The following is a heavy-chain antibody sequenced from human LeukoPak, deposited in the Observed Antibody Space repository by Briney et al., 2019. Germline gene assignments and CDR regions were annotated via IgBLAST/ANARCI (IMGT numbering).Heavy chain of an antibody. V-gene: IGHV3-74*01. D-gene: IGHD4-11*01. Sequence: PGGSLRLSCVVSGFRFSDYWMHWVRKAPGKGLVWVSGIKTDGSDRRYADFVTGRFTISRDNAKNTLFLQMNSLRAEDTAVCYCIRDFLTVTTNDYWGQGTLVTVSS. CDR3: IRDFLTVTTNDY. CDR2: IKTDGSDR. CDR1: GFRFSDYW. J-gene: IGHJ4*02.